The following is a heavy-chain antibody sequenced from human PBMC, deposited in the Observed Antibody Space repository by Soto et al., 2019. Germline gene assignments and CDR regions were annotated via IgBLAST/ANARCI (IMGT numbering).Heavy chain of an antibody. CDR2: ISYDGSNK. CDR3: AKEEQPVFYYYGMDV. CDR1: GFTFSSYG. Sequence: GGSLRLSWAASGFTFSSYGMHWVRQAPGKGLEWVAVISYDGSNKYYADSVKGRFTISRDNSKNTLYLQMNSLRAEDTAVYYCAKEEQPVFYYYGMDVWGQGTTVTVSS. V-gene: IGHV3-30*18. D-gene: IGHD6-13*01. J-gene: IGHJ6*02.